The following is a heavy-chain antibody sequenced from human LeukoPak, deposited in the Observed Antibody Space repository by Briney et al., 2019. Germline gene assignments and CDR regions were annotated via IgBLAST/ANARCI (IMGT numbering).Heavy chain of an antibody. CDR2: IYSSGST. J-gene: IGHJ4*02. D-gene: IGHD6-13*01. CDR3: ARDSSSRAFDY. Sequence: SETLSLTCTVSGDSISSYYWSWIRQPAGKGLEWIGRIYSSGSTNYNPSLKSRITMSVDTSKNQSSLKLSSVTAADTAVYYCARDSSSRAFDYWGQGTLVTVSS. CDR1: GDSISSYY. V-gene: IGHV4-4*07.